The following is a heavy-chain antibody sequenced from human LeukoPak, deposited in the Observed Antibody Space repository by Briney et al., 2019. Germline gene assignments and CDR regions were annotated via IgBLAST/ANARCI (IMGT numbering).Heavy chain of an antibody. Sequence: PGGSLRLSCAASGFTFSNYGMHWVRQAPGNGLEWVSAISGSGGSTYYADSVKGRFTISRDNSKNTLYLQMNSLRAEDTAVYYCAKDPSQLLWFGELPFNWFDPWGQGTLVTVSS. J-gene: IGHJ5*02. CDR3: AKDPSQLLWFGELPFNWFDP. V-gene: IGHV3-23*01. CDR2: ISGSGGST. D-gene: IGHD3-10*01. CDR1: GFTFSNYG.